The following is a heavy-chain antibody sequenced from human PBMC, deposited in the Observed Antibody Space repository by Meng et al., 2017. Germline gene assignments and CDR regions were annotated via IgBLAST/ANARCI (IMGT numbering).Heavy chain of an antibody. V-gene: IGHV4-4*03. CDR2: VYHNGNA. Sequence: VNLTAPGPGRVRPPGRLSLTCPGSGGSISSNNWWSWVRQPPGKGLEWIGEVYHNGNANYNPSLQSRVTISVDKSKNQFSPKLSFVAAADTAIYYCARELDAVGVTAYDLWGQGTLVTVSS. J-gene: IGHJ4*02. CDR1: GGSISSNNW. CDR3: ARELDAVGVTAYDL. D-gene: IGHD2-21*02.